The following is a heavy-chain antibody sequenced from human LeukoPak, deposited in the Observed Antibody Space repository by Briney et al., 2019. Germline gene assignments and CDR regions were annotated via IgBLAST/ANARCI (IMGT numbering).Heavy chain of an antibody. Sequence: GGSLRLSCAASGFTFSNYAMRWVRQAPGKGLEWVSAISGSGGSTYYADSVKGRFTISRDNSKNTLDLQMNSLRAEDTAVYYCPKKSGGRALYYMDVWGKGTTVTIPS. J-gene: IGHJ6*03. V-gene: IGHV3-23*01. CDR3: PKKSGGRALYYMDV. CDR1: GFTFSNYA. CDR2: ISGSGGST. D-gene: IGHD3-10*01.